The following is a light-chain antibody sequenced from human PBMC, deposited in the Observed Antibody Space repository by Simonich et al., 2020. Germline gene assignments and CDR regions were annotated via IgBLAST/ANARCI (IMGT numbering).Light chain of an antibody. Sequence: QSALTQPASVSGSPGQSITISCTGTSSDVCGYNYVSWYQQHPGKAPKPMIYDVSNRPAGVSNRFSGSKSCNTASLTISGLQAEDEADYYCSSYTSSSTRVFGGGTKLTVL. J-gene: IGLJ3*02. CDR3: SSYTSSSTRV. V-gene: IGLV2-14*03. CDR1: SSDVCGYNY. CDR2: DVS.